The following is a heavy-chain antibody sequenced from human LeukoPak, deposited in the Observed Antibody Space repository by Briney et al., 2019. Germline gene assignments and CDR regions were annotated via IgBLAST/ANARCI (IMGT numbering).Heavy chain of an antibody. CDR1: GGFISSNSAY. Sequence: SETLSLTCTVSGGFISSNSAYWSWIRQPPGKALEWIGNIYYSGTTYYIPSLQSRVTMSVDTSNNQFSLKLTSVTAADTAVYYCARVGSKWPHYYFDSWGRGTLVTVSS. CDR3: ARVGSKWPHYYFDS. D-gene: IGHD6-13*01. V-gene: IGHV4-39*07. CDR2: IYYSGTT. J-gene: IGHJ4*02.